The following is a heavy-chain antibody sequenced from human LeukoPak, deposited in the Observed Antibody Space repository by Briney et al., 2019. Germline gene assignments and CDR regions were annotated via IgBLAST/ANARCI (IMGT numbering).Heavy chain of an antibody. D-gene: IGHD2-8*01. CDR2: IYYSGST. Sequence: SQTLSLTCTVSGGSISSGGYYRSWIRQHPGKGLEWIGYIYYSGSTYYNPSLKSRVTISVDTSKNQFSLKLSSVTAADTAVYYCARDRLFVRKYYGMDVWGQGTTVTVSS. CDR3: ARDRLFVRKYYGMDV. V-gene: IGHV4-31*03. J-gene: IGHJ6*02. CDR1: GGSISSGGYY.